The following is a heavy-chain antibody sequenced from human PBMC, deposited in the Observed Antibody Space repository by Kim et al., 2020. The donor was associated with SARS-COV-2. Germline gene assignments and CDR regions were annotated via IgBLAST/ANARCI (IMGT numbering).Heavy chain of an antibody. CDR1: GGTFSSYA. J-gene: IGHJ6*03. Sequence: SVKVSCKASGGTFSSYAISWVRQAPGQGLEWMGRIIPILGIANYAQKFQGRVTITADKSTSTAYMELSSLRSEDTAVYYCARHIVVVPATDDYYYYYYMDVWGKGTPVTVSS. CDR3: ARHIVVVPATDDYYYYYYMDV. V-gene: IGHV1-69*04. D-gene: IGHD2-2*01. CDR2: IIPILGIA.